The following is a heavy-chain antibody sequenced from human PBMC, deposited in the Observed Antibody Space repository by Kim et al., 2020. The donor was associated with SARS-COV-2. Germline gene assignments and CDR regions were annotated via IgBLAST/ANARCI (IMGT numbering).Heavy chain of an antibody. D-gene: IGHD4-17*01. CDR2: IWYDGSNK. Sequence: GGSLRLSCAASGFTFSSYGMHWVRQAPGKGLEWVAVIWYDGSNKYYADSVKGRFTISRDNSKNTLYLQMNSLRAEDTAVYYCARVGLDPQMLMMEDYGDFIASYYYGMDVWGQGTTVTVSS. J-gene: IGHJ6*02. CDR1: GFTFSSYG. V-gene: IGHV3-33*01. CDR3: ARVGLDPQMLMMEDYGDFIASYYYGMDV.